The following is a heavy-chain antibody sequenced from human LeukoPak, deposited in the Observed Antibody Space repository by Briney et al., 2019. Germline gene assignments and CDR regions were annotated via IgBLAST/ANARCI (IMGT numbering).Heavy chain of an antibody. CDR2: VLYDGRNE. CDR3: AKRGINGDYYHY. Sequence: GRSLRLSCAASGFTFSTYAMHWVRQAPGKGLEWVALVLYDGRNEYYAESAKGRFTISRDNSQNTVYLQMNSLRPEDTAVYYCAKRGINGDYYHYWGQGTLVTVSS. CDR1: GFTFSTYA. V-gene: IGHV3-30*18. D-gene: IGHD4-17*01. J-gene: IGHJ4*02.